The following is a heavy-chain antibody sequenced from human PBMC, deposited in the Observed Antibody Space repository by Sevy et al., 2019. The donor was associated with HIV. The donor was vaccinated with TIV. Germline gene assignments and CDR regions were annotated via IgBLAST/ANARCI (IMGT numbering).Heavy chain of an antibody. Sequence: GGSLRLSCAGSGFSFHAYWMHWVRQAPGKGLEWLANINQDGSTNYYADSVKGRFTISRDNANNLVYLQMNRLRPEDAGLYDCARARAAVVGFWGQGTLVTVSS. D-gene: IGHD6-13*01. CDR1: GFSFHAYW. CDR2: INQDGSTN. CDR3: ARARAAVVGF. V-gene: IGHV3-7*04. J-gene: IGHJ4*02.